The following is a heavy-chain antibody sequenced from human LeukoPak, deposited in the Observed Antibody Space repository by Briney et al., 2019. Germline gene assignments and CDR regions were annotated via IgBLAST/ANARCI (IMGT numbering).Heavy chain of an antibody. V-gene: IGHV4-34*01. J-gene: IGHJ4*02. CDR2: INHSGST. D-gene: IGHD3-10*01. CDR3: ARLRGSYYGDYFDY. CDR1: GGSFSGYY. Sequence: SETLSLTCAVYGGSFSGYYWSWIRQPPGKGLEWIGEINHSGSTNYNPSLKRRVTISVDTSKNQFSLKLSSVTAADTAVYYCARLRGSYYGDYFDYWGQGTLVTVSS.